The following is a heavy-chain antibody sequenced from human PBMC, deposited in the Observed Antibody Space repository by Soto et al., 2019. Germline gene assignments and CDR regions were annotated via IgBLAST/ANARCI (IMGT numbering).Heavy chain of an antibody. J-gene: IGHJ4*02. Sequence: PSETLSLTCTVSGGSISSGGYYWSWIRQHPGKGLEWIGYIYYSGSTYYNPSLKSRVTISVDTSKNQFSLKLSSVTAADTAVYYCARAAAAGTDFDYWGQGTLGTVSS. CDR2: IYYSGST. CDR3: ARAAAAGTDFDY. D-gene: IGHD6-13*01. V-gene: IGHV4-31*03. CDR1: GGSISSGGYY.